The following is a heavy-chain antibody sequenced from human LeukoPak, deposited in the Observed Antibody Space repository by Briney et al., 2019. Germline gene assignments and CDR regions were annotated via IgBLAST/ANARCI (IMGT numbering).Heavy chain of an antibody. CDR2: IRYDGSNK. D-gene: IGHD3-10*01. Sequence: AGGSLRLSCAASGFTFSSYGMHWVRQAPGKGLEWVAFIRYDGSNKYYADSVKGRFTISRDNAKNSLYLQMNSLRAEDTALYYCARDYYASGGFDYWGQGTLVTVSS. J-gene: IGHJ4*02. V-gene: IGHV3-30*02. CDR1: GFTFSSYG. CDR3: ARDYYASGGFDY.